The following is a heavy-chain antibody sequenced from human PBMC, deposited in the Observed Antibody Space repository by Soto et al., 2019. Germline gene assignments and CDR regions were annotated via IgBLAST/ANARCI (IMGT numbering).Heavy chain of an antibody. CDR2: ISGSGGST. Sequence: PGGSLRLSCAASGFTFSSYAMSWVRQAPGKGLEWVSAISGSGGSTYYADSVKGRFTISRDNSKNTLYLQMNSLRAEDTAVYYCASGSYATTTYYYYYGMDVWGQGTTVTVSS. V-gene: IGHV3-23*01. CDR3: ASGSYATTTYYYYYGMDV. CDR1: GFTFSSYA. J-gene: IGHJ6*02. D-gene: IGHD3-10*01.